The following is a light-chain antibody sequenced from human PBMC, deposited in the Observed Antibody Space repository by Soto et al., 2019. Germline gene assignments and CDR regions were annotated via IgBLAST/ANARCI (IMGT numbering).Light chain of an antibody. CDR2: GVT. J-gene: IGLJ1*01. CDR3: FSYTSSSTYV. V-gene: IGLV2-14*03. CDR1: HNDIGTYDY. Sequence: QSVLTQPTSVSGSPGQSITISCTGNHNDIGTYDYVSWYQQHPGRAPRLLIHGVTTRPSGISGRFSASKSGLTASLTISGLQPEDEADYYCFSYTSSSTYVFGIGTRSPS.